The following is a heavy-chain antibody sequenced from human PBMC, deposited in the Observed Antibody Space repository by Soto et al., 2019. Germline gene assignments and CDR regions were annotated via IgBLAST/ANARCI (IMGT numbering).Heavy chain of an antibody. D-gene: IGHD6-6*01. CDR2: IFPDDSDT. J-gene: IGHJ4*02. CDR3: AIQVVGSSSPGAIDD. CDR1: GYTFTTYW. V-gene: IGHV5-51*01. Sequence: PGESLKISCKASGYTFTTYWIGWVRQMPGKGLEWMGIIFPDDSDTIYSPSFQGQVTISADKSISTAYLQWSSLKASDTAMYYCAIQVVGSSSPGAIDDWGQGSPVTV.